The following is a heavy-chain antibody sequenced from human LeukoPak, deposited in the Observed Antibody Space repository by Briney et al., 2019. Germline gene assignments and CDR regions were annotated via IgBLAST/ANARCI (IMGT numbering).Heavy chain of an antibody. V-gene: IGHV5-51*01. CDR3: VRRINNWFDP. Sequence: GESLKISCKGSGYSFTTSWIAWVRQMPGKGLVLMGIIFPGDSNTRYSPSFQGQVTISADKSISTAYLQWSSLQASDTAFYYCVRRINNWFDPWGQGTLVTVSS. J-gene: IGHJ5*02. CDR1: GYSFTTSW. CDR2: IFPGDSNT.